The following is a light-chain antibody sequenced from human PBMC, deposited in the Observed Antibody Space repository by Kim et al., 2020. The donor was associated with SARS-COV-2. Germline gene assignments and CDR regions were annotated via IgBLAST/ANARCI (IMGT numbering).Light chain of an antibody. V-gene: IGKV3-20*01. CDR3: QQYGSSVT. J-gene: IGKJ5*01. CDR2: GAS. CDR1: QSVSSSY. Sequence: SLSPEERATLSCRASQSVSSSYLAWYQQKPGQAPRLLIYGASSRATGIPDRFSGSGSGTDFTLTISRLEPEDFAVYYCQQYGSSVTFGQGTRLEIK.